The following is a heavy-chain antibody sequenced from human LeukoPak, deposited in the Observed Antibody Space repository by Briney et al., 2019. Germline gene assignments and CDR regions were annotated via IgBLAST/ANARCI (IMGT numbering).Heavy chain of an antibody. J-gene: IGHJ3*02. V-gene: IGHV4-30-4*01. CDR1: GVSITRGDYY. Sequence: PSQTLSLTCTVSGVSITRGDYYWRWLRQPPGKGLEWIVYIYYSGRTYYNPSLKSRVSISVDTSKNQFSLKLSSVTAADAAVYYCARVYDFWSGYSFGAFNIWGQGTMVTVSS. CDR3: ARVYDFWSGYSFGAFNI. D-gene: IGHD3-3*01. CDR2: IYYSGRT.